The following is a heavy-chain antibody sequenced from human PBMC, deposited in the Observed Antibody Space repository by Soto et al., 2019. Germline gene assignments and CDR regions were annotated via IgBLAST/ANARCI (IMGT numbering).Heavy chain of an antibody. J-gene: IGHJ5*02. V-gene: IGHV1-18*01. D-gene: IGHD2-2*01. CDR3: ARVVPGAEAWFGP. CDR1: GYTFSNCG. Sequence: ASVKVSCKTSGYTFSNCGITWVRQAPGQPLEWLGWISLYSDGTNYAQKFQGRVSMTTDTSTTTAYMELRSLRSDDTAVYYCARVVPGAEAWFGPWGQGTLVTVSS. CDR2: ISLYSDGT.